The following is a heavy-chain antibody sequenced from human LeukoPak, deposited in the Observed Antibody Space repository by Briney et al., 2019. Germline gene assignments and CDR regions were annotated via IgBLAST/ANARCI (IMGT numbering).Heavy chain of an antibody. V-gene: IGHV3-66*01. J-gene: IGHJ4*02. CDR2: IYSGGST. CDR3: ARDYYDSSGYYYPFDY. CDR1: GFTFSSYW. D-gene: IGHD3-22*01. Sequence: GGSLRLSCAASGFTFSSYWMSWVRQAPGKGLEWVSVIYSGGSTYYADSVKGRFTISRDNSKNTLYLQMNSLRAEDTAVYYCARDYYDSSGYYYPFDYWGQGTLVTVSS.